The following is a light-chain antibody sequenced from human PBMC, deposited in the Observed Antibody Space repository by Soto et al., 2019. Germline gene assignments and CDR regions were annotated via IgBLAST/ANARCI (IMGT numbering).Light chain of an antibody. J-gene: IGKJ1*01. CDR1: QSVSSY. Sequence: EIVLTQSPATLSLSPGERATLSCRASQSVSSYLAWYQQKPGQAPRLLIYDASNRATGIPGRFSGSGSGTDFTLTISSLEPEDFAVYYCQPHSNSWTFGQGTKVEIK. CDR2: DAS. V-gene: IGKV3-11*01. CDR3: QPHSNSWT.